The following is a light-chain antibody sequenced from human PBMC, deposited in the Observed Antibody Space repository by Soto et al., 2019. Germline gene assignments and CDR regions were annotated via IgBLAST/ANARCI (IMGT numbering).Light chain of an antibody. Sequence: QSVLTQPPSVSGAPGQRVTISCTGSSSNIGAHYDVHWYQQLPGTAPKLLIYGNSNRPSGVPDRFSGSKSGTSASLAINGLKADDHAPYYCQSYDKSLSVFGIGTKVTV. CDR2: GNS. CDR3: QSYDKSLSV. J-gene: IGLJ1*01. CDR1: SSNIGAHYD. V-gene: IGLV1-40*01.